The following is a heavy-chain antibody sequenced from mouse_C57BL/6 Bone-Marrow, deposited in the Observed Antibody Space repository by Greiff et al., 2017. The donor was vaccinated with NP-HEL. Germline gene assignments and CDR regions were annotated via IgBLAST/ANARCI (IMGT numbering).Heavy chain of an antibody. CDR2: INPSSGYT. Sequence: QVQLKESGAELARPGASVKMSCKASGYTFTSYTMHWVKQRPGQGLEWIGYINPSSGYTKYNQKFKDKATLTADKSSSTAYMQLSSLTSEDSAVYYCAHYYGSSRYYFDYWGQGTTLTVSS. CDR3: AHYYGSSRYYFDY. J-gene: IGHJ2*01. CDR1: GYTFTSYT. V-gene: IGHV1-4*01. D-gene: IGHD1-1*01.